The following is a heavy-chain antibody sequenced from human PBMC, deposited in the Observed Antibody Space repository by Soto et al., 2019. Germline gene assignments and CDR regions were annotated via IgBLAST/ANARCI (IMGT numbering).Heavy chain of an antibody. J-gene: IGHJ6*03. D-gene: IGHD1-26*01. CDR3: AKDRVSALTTNMDV. V-gene: IGHV3-9*01. Sequence: EVQLVESGGGLVQPGRSLRLSCAASGFTFDDYAMHWVRQAPGKGLEWVSGINWNSGSIDYADSVKGRFTSRDNAKNSLYLQMNSLRPEDTALYYCAKDRVSALTTNMDVWGKGTTVTVSS. CDR1: GFTFDDYA. CDR2: INWNSGSI.